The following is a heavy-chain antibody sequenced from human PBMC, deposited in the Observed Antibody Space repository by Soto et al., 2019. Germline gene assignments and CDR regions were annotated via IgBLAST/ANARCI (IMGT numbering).Heavy chain of an antibody. CDR3: ARASGSGSSYNVVDY. D-gene: IGHD3-10*01. CDR1: GFTFSVYS. J-gene: IGHJ4*02. Sequence: EVQLVESGGGLVQPGGSLRLSCAASGFTFSVYSMNWVRQAPGKGLEWLSYISSSSSNIYYADSAKGRFTISRDNAKNSLYLQMNSLRAEDTAVYYCARASGSGSSYNVVDYWGQGTLVTVSS. V-gene: IGHV3-48*01. CDR2: ISSSSSNI.